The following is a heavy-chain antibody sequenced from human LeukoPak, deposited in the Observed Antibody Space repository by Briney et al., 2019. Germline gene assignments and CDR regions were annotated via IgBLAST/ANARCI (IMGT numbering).Heavy chain of an antibody. D-gene: IGHD5-24*01. J-gene: IGHJ4*02. CDR1: GIPVSSHH. CDR2: IYSGGNT. V-gene: IGHV3-66*01. CDR3: ARDVQGDGYSFCDY. Sequence: GGSPRLSCAVSGIPVSSHHMNWVRQAPGKGLEWVSVIYSGGNTNFADSVKGRFTISRDNSRNTLFLQMNNLRGEDTAVYFCARDVQGDGYSFCDYWGLGIQVTVSS.